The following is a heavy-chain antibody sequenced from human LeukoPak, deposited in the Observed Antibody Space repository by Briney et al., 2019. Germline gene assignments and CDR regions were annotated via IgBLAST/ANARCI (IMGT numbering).Heavy chain of an antibody. Sequence: SETLSLTCTVSGDSISSYYWSWIRQPPGKGLEWIGYIYTSGSTGSNPSLKSRATLSVDTSKNQFSLQLTSVTAAYTAVYYCARHVRDYELPWGQGTLVTVSS. J-gene: IGHJ4*02. V-gene: IGHV4-4*09. CDR3: ARHVRDYELP. CDR1: GDSISSYY. D-gene: IGHD4-17*01. CDR2: IYTSGST.